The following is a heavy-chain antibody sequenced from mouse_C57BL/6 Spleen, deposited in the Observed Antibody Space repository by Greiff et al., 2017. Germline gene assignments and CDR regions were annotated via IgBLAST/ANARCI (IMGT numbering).Heavy chain of an antibody. V-gene: IGHV5-6*01. CDR2: ISSGGSYT. CDR1: GFTFSSYG. CDR3: ARHDYYGNYTWFAY. Sequence: EVQVVESGGDLVKPGGSLKLSCAASGFTFSSYGMSWVRQTPDKRLEWVATISSGGSYTYYPDSVKGRFTISRDNAKNTLYLQMSSLKSEDTAMYYCARHDYYGNYTWFAYWGQGTLVTASA. J-gene: IGHJ3*01. D-gene: IGHD2-1*01.